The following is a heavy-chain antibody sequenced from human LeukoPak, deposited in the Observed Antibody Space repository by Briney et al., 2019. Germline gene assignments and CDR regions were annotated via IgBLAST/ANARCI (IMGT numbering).Heavy chain of an antibody. V-gene: IGHV3-13*04. D-gene: IGHD3-16*01. Sequence: PGGSLRLSCAASGFTFSSYDMHWVRQVTGKRLEWVSAIGIAGDTYYLDSVKGRFTISRENAKNSLYLQMNSLRAGDTAVYYYASGGDRDYWGQGTLVTVSS. CDR3: ASGGDRDY. CDR2: IGIAGDT. J-gene: IGHJ4*02. CDR1: GFTFSSYD.